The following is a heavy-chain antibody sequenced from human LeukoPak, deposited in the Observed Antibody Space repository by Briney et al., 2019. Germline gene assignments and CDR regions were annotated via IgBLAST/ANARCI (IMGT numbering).Heavy chain of an antibody. V-gene: IGHV3-11*04. J-gene: IGHJ6*02. Sequence: GGSLRLSCVVSGLTFSDYYMSWIRQAPGKGLEWVSYISSDNTTAYYADSVKGRFTVSRDNAKDSLYLQMNSLRAEDTAVYYCARDNWEQPPGAYYYYGMDVWGQGTTVTVSS. CDR2: ISSDNTTA. D-gene: IGHD7-27*01. CDR3: ARDNWEQPPGAYYYYGMDV. CDR1: GLTFSDYY.